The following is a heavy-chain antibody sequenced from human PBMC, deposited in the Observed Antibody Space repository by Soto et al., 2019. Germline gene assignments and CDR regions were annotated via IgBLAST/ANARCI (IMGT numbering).Heavy chain of an antibody. CDR1: GYSISSSNW. J-gene: IGHJ3*02. CDR3: ASKLERDWAAFDI. D-gene: IGHD1-1*01. CDR2: IYYSGST. V-gene: IGHV4-28*01. Sequence: SETLSLTCAVSGYSISSSNWWGWIRQPPGKGLEWIGYIYYSGSTYYNPSLKSRVTMSVDTSKNQFSLKLSSATAVDTAVYYCASKLERDWAAFDIWGQGTMVTVSS.